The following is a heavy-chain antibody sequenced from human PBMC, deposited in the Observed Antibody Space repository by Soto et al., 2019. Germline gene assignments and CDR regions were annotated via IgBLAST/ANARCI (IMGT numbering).Heavy chain of an antibody. V-gene: IGHV3-23*01. J-gene: IGHJ3*02. CDR2: ISGSGGST. D-gene: IGHD3-3*01. CDR3: VKARFIYDFWSGHDAFDI. CDR1: GFTFSSYA. Sequence: GGSLRLSCAASGFTFSSYAMSWVRQAPGKGLEWVSAISGSGGSTYYADSVKGRFTISRYNSKNTLYLQMNSLRAEDTAVYYCVKARFIYDFWSGHDAFDIWGQGTMVTVSS.